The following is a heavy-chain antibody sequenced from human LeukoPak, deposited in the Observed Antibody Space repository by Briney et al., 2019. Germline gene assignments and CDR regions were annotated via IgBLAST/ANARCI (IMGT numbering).Heavy chain of an antibody. CDR1: GFTFSSYG. CDR3: AKAQGDYYYDSSGYYDRFDP. V-gene: IGHV3-30*18. Sequence: GRSLRLSCAASGFTFSSYGMNWVRQAPGKGLEWVAVISYDGSNKYYADSVKGRFTISRDNSKNTLYLQMNSLRAKDTAVYYCAKAQGDYYYDSSGYYDRFDPWGQGTLVTVSS. CDR2: ISYDGSNK. D-gene: IGHD3-22*01. J-gene: IGHJ5*02.